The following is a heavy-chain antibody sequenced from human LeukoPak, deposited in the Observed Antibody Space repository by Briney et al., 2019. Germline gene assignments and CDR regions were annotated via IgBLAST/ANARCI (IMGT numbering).Heavy chain of an antibody. J-gene: IGHJ6*03. D-gene: IGHD2-2*01. CDR1: GGSISSYY. V-gene: IGHV4-59*01. CDR2: IYYSGCT. Sequence: SETLSLTCTVSGGSISSYYWSWIRQPPAKGLEWIGYIYYSGCTNYNPPLNRRFTISVDTSKNQFSLKLSSVTAADPAVYYCATTNCSSTSCYGWGYYYYYMDVWGKGTTVTVSS. CDR3: ATTNCSSTSCYGWGYYYYYMDV.